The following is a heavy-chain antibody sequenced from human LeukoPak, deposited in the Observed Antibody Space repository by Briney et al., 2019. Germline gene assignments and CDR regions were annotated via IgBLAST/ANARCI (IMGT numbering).Heavy chain of an antibody. CDR3: AKGSGSYGQDLYS. V-gene: IGHV3-30*18. D-gene: IGHD3-3*01. CDR1: GFIFSSYG. Sequence: PGGSLRLSCAASGFIFSSYGMHWARQAPGKGLEWVATISYDGSNKNYADSVKGRFTISRDDSKNTLYLQMNSLRAEDTAVYYCAKGSGSYGQDLYSWGQGTLVTVAS. J-gene: IGHJ4*02. CDR2: ISYDGSNK.